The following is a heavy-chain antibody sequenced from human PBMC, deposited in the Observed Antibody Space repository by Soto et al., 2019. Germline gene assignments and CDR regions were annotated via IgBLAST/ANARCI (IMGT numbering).Heavy chain of an antibody. CDR1: GYTFTSYG. CDR3: ARDPPSSLWRAYYYYYRMDV. Sequence: GASVKVSCKASGYTFTSYGISWVRQAPGQGLEWMGWISAYNGNTNYAQKLQGRVTMTTDTSTSTAYMELRSLRSDDTAVYYCARDPPSSLWRAYYYYYRMDVWGQRTTVTVSS. D-gene: IGHD3-3*01. CDR2: ISAYNGNT. V-gene: IGHV1-18*01. J-gene: IGHJ6*02.